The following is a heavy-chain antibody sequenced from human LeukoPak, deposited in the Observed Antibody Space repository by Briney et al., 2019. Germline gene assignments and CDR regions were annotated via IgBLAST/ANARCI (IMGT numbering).Heavy chain of an antibody. CDR3: ARKRRGYCSSTSCYEEDDY. CDR2: IYYSGST. Sequence: SETLSLTCTVSGGSTSSYYWSWIRQPPGKGLEWIGYIYYSGSTNYNPSLKSRVTISVDTSKNQFSLKLSSVTAADTAVYYCARKRRGYCSSTSCYEEDDYWGQGTLVTVSS. D-gene: IGHD2-2*01. CDR1: GGSTSSYY. V-gene: IGHV4-59*01. J-gene: IGHJ4*02.